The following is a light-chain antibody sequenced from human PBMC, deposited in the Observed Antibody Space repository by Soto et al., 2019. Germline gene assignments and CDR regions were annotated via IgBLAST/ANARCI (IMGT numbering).Light chain of an antibody. CDR1: QSLDNR. CDR3: QHYNSYS. Sequence: DIQMTQSPSTLSASVGGRVTITCRASQSLDNRLAWYQQKPGKAPNLLIYDTSTLESGVPSRFSGSGSGTELTLTISSLQPDDFATYYCQHYNSYSFGQGTKVDIK. CDR2: DTS. V-gene: IGKV1-5*01. J-gene: IGKJ1*01.